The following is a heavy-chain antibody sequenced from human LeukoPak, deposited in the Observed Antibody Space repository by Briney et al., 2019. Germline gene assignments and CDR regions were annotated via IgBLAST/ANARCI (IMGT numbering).Heavy chain of an antibody. V-gene: IGHV1-69*05. D-gene: IGHD6-19*01. CDR3: ARGPRYSSGWYYFDY. CDR1: GGTFSSYA. CDR2: IIPIFGTA. J-gene: IGHJ4*02. Sequence: RASVKVSCKASGGTFSSYAISWVRQAPRQGLEWMGGIIPIFGTANYAQKFQGRVTITTDESTSTAYMELSSLRSEDTAVYYCARGPRYSSGWYYFDYWGQGTLVTVSS.